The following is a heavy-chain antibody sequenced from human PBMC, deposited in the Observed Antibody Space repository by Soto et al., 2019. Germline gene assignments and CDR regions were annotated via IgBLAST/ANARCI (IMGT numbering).Heavy chain of an antibody. Sequence: QVQLVESGGGVVQPGRSLRLACAASGFTFSSYAMHWVRQAPGKGLVWVAVISYDGSNKYYSDSVKGRFTISRDISKNTLYLQMNSLRPEDTSVNYCARAGGLHLDYWGQGTLVIISS. CDR2: ISYDGSNK. V-gene: IGHV3-30-3*01. J-gene: IGHJ4*02. CDR3: ARAGGLHLDY. CDR1: GFTFSSYA. D-gene: IGHD2-15*01.